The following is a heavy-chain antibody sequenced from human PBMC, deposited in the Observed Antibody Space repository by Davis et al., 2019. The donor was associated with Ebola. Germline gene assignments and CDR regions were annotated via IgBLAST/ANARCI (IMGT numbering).Heavy chain of an antibody. D-gene: IGHD2/OR15-2a*01. CDR1: GYTFINYY. CDR3: AIEKENHVKTFAY. J-gene: IGHJ4*02. V-gene: IGHV1-46*01. Sequence: ASVKVSRKASGYTFINYYMHWVRQALGQGLEWMGIINTSGDNINPTGDSTGHALQFQGRVTMTGDTSTSTVYMELSSLKSEDTAIYYCAIEKENHVKTFAYWGQGTLVTVSS. CDR2: INTSGDNINPTGDST.